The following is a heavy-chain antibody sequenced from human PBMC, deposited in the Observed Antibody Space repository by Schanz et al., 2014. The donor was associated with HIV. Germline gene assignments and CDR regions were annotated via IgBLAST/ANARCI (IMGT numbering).Heavy chain of an antibody. Sequence: QVQLVESGGGVVQPGRSLRLSCAASGFTFSSYGMHWVRQVPGKGLEWVAVIWFDGSNKYYGDSVKGRFTISRDNSKNSVFLQMDRLRAEDTAVYYCARGPKWEGLMDVWGQGTTVIVSS. V-gene: IGHV3-33*01. J-gene: IGHJ6*02. D-gene: IGHD1-26*01. CDR2: IWFDGSNK. CDR1: GFTFSSYG. CDR3: ARGPKWEGLMDV.